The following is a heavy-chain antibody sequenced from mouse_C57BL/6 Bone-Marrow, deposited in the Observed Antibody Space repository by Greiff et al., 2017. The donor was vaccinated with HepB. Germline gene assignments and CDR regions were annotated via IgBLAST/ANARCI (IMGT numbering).Heavy chain of an antibody. CDR3: ARDYADY. CDR2: ISYDGSN. J-gene: IGHJ2*01. CDR1: GYSITSGYY. Sequence: DVKLVESGPGLVKPSQSLSLTCSVTGYSITSGYYWNWIRQFPGNKLEWMGYISYDGSNNYNPSLKNRISITRDTSKNQFFLKLNSVTTEDTATYYCARDYADYWGQGTTLTVSS. D-gene: IGHD2-12*01. V-gene: IGHV3-6*01.